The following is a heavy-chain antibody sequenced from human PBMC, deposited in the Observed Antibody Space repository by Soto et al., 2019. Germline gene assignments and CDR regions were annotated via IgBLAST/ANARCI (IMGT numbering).Heavy chain of an antibody. CDR2: IIPILGIA. V-gene: IGHV1-69*02. J-gene: IGHJ5*02. Sequence: QVQLVQSGAEVKKPGSSVKVSCKASGGTFSSYTISWVRQAPGQGLEWMGRIIPILGIANYAQKFQGRVTITADKSTSTAYMELSSLRSEDTAVYYCARGVIPGQYKFDPWGQGTLVTVSS. CDR1: GGTFSSYT. CDR3: ARGVIPGQYKFDP. D-gene: IGHD1-1*01.